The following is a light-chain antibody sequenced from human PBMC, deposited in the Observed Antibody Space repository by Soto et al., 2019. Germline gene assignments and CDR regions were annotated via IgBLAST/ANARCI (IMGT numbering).Light chain of an antibody. V-gene: IGKV3-11*01. CDR1: QSVSSN. CDR2: GAS. CDR3: QQRSNWPPIT. J-gene: IGKJ5*01. Sequence: EILMTQSPATLSVSPGERATLSCRASQSVSSNVAWYQQKPGQAPRLLIYGASNRATGIPARFSGSGSGTDFTLTISSLEPEDFAVYYRQQRSNWPPITFGQGARLEIK.